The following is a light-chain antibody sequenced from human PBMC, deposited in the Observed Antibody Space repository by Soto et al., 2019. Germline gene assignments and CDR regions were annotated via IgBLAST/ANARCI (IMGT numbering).Light chain of an antibody. CDR2: EVT. Sequence: QSALTQPASVSGSPGQSITISCTGTSSDVGGYNYVSWFQQHPGKAPKVIIYEVTNRPSGVSNRFSGSKSGNTASLTISGLQPEDEADYYCNSYTSKAPYVFGTGTKATVL. J-gene: IGLJ1*01. CDR3: NSYTSKAPYV. CDR1: SSDVGGYNY. V-gene: IGLV2-14*01.